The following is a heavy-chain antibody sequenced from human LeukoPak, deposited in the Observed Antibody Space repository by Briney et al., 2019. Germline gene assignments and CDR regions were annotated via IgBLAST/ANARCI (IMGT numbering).Heavy chain of an antibody. CDR2: IGTGGNTI. CDR3: ARLLTHLYSYGYDY. Sequence: GGSLRLSCAASGFTFSTYDMNWVRQAPGKGLEWVSYIGTGGNTILYADSVKGRFTISRDNAENSLYLQMDSLRADDTAIYYCARLLTHLYSYGYDYWGQGVLVTVST. D-gene: IGHD5-18*01. CDR1: GFTFSTYD. J-gene: IGHJ4*02. V-gene: IGHV3-48*03.